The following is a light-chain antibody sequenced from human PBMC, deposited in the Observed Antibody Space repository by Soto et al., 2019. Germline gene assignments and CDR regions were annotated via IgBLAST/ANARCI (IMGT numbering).Light chain of an antibody. CDR2: AAS. V-gene: IGKV1-27*01. CDR3: QKYNSAPRT. J-gene: IGKJ1*01. Sequence: DIQMTQSPSSLSASVGDRVTITCRASQTISNYLDWYQQKPGKAPKLLIYAASSLQSGVPSRFSGSVSGTDFTLTINSLQPEDVATYYCQKYNSAPRTFGQGTK. CDR1: QTISNY.